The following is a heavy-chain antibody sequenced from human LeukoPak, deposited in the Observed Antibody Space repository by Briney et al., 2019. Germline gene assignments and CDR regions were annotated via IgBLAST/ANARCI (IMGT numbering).Heavy chain of an antibody. CDR3: AREDCYDSGSNDY. Sequence: ASVKVSCKASGYTFTTYDITWVRQATRQGLEWMGWMNPNSGNTAYAQKFQGRVTITRNTSISTAYMELSSLRSEDTAVYYCAREDCYDSGSNDYWGQGTLVTVSS. V-gene: IGHV1-8*03. CDR1: GYTFTTYD. CDR2: MNPNSGNT. D-gene: IGHD3-22*01. J-gene: IGHJ4*02.